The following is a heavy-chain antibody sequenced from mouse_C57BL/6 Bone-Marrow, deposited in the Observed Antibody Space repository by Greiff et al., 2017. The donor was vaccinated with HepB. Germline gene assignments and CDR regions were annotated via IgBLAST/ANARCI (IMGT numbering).Heavy chain of an antibody. Sequence: VKVVESGAELMKPGASVKLSCKATGYTFTGYWIEWVKQRPGHGLEWIGEILPGSGSTNYNEKFKGKATFTADTSSNTAYMQLSSLTTEDSAIYYCARVITTVVAKGDYAMDYWGQGTSVTVSS. J-gene: IGHJ4*01. CDR1: GYTFTGYW. CDR2: ILPGSGST. V-gene: IGHV1-9*01. CDR3: ARVITTVVAKGDYAMDY. D-gene: IGHD1-1*01.